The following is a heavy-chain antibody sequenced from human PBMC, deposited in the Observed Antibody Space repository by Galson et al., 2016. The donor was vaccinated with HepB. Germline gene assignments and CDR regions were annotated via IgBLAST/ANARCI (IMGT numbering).Heavy chain of an antibody. CDR3: VRDHSVVPTTAYNWFDP. J-gene: IGHJ5*02. CDR1: GFAFSSHW. V-gene: IGHV3-74*01. Sequence: SLRLSCAASGFAFSSHWMHWVRQDLGKGLVWVSRINSDGTISNYADSVKGRFTISRDNAKNTLYLQMNSLRAEDTAVYFCVRDHSVVPTTAYNWFDPWGRGTLGIVSS. D-gene: IGHD4-23*01. CDR2: INSDGTIS.